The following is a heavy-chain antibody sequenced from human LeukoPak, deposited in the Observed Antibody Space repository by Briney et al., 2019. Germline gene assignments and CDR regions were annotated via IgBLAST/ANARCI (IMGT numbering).Heavy chain of an antibody. CDR1: GFTFSTYS. Sequence: GGSLRLSCAASGFTFSTYSMNWVRQAPGKGLEWISYISGTGDTIYYAESVKGRFTISRDNARNSVYLQMNSLRPEDTAVYYCARGPPWGSGPLDYWGQGTLVTVSS. J-gene: IGHJ4*02. CDR2: ISGTGDTI. V-gene: IGHV3-48*04. CDR3: ARGPPWGSGPLDY. D-gene: IGHD3-16*01.